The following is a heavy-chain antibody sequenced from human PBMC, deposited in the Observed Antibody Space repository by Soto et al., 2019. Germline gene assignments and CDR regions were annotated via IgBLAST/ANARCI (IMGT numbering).Heavy chain of an antibody. CDR1: GFTFSSYG. V-gene: IGHV3-33*01. Sequence: GGSLRLSCAASGFTFSSYGMHWVRQAPGKGLEWVAVIWYDGSNKYYADSVKGRFTISRDNSKNTLYLQMNSLRAEDTAVYYCARDRGFGGSGSSHWFDPWGQGTLVTVSS. D-gene: IGHD3-10*01. CDR2: IWYDGSNK. CDR3: ARDRGFGGSGSSHWFDP. J-gene: IGHJ5*02.